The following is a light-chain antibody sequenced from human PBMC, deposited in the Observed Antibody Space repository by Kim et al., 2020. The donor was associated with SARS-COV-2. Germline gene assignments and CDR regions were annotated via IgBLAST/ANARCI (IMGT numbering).Light chain of an antibody. CDR3: HQYDRSPRT. Sequence: SPGDRATLSCRASQSVGRSYLAWYQQKPGQAPRLLVYGTSSRATGIPDRFSGSGSATDFTLTISRLEPEDFAVYFCHQYDRSPRTFGQGTKVYIK. CDR2: GTS. CDR1: QSVGRSY. J-gene: IGKJ1*01. V-gene: IGKV3-20*01.